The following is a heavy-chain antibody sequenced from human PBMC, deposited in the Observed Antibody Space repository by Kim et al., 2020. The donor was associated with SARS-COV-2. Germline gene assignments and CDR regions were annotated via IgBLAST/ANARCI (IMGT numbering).Heavy chain of an antibody. CDR2: IFYSGMT. CDR1: GGSVNSAHYY. D-gene: IGHD2-2*02. J-gene: IGHJ4*02. CDR3: ARAYRGSNYFDY. V-gene: IGHV4-61*01. Sequence: SETLSLTCTVSGGSVNSAHYYWSWIRQPPGKELEWIGYIFYSGMTNYNPSLKSRLTISIDTSKNQFSLSLISVTAADTALYYCARAYRGSNYFDYWGQGTLLTVSS.